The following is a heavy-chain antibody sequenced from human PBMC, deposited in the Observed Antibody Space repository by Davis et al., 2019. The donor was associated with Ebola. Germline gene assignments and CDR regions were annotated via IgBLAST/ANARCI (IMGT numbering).Heavy chain of an antibody. V-gene: IGHV3-7*03. Sequence: GGSLRLSCAASGFTFSSYGMSWVRQAPGKGLEWVANINQDGSEKQYVDSVKGRFTISRDNDKNSLYLQMSSVRADDTAMYYCARDLVYGGNAFFDYWGQGTPVSVSS. J-gene: IGHJ4*02. CDR1: GFTFSSYG. D-gene: IGHD4-23*01. CDR3: ARDLVYGGNAFFDY. CDR2: INQDGSEK.